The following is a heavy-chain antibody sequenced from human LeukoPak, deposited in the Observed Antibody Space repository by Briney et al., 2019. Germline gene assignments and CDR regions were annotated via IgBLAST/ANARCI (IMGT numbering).Heavy chain of an antibody. CDR3: TRRGGGYNFGYYFDS. J-gene: IGHJ4*02. CDR1: GYIFPNYW. D-gene: IGHD5-18*01. Sequence: GESLKISCRGSGYIFPNYWIGWVRQMPGKGLEWMGIIYAGDSDTRYSPSFQGQVAISVDKSINTAYLQWSSLKASDTAIYYCTRRGGGYNFGYYFDSWGQGTLVTVSS. CDR2: IYAGDSDT. V-gene: IGHV5-51*01.